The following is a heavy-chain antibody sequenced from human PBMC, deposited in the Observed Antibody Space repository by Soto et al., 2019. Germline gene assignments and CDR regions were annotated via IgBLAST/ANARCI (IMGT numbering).Heavy chain of an antibody. CDR3: ARDQNGSPHFDY. CDR1: GASISSYY. CDR2: IFHSGST. V-gene: IGHV4-59*01. D-gene: IGHD1-26*01. Sequence: QVQLQESGPGLVKPSETLSLTCTVSGASISSYYWSWIRQPPGKGLEWVGFIFHSGSTNCNPSLKSRLTFSVHTSKNQFSLKLTSVTAADTAVYYCARDQNGSPHFDYWGQGILITVSS. J-gene: IGHJ4*02.